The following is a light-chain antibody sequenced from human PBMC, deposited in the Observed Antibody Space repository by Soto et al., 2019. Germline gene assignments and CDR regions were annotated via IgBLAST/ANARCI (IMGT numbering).Light chain of an antibody. V-gene: IGKV3-15*01. CDR1: QSVSSN. CDR3: QQYNNWPPWT. J-gene: IGKJ1*01. Sequence: EIVMTQSPATLSVSPGERATLSCRASQSVSSNLAWYQQKPGQAPRLLIYGASNRATGIPARFSGSGSGTEFALTMSSLQSEDFAVYYCQQYNNWPPWTFGQGTNVEIK. CDR2: GAS.